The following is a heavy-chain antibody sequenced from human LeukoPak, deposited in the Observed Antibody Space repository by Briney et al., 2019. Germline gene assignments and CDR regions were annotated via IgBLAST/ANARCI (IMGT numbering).Heavy chain of an antibody. D-gene: IGHD3-10*01. CDR2: MYYSGSA. CDR3: ARGEQAGLWFGDTAFHH. J-gene: IGHJ1*01. Sequence: SETLSLTCTVSGGSISSSSYYWGWIRQPPGKELEWIGCMYYSGSAYYNPSLKSRVTISVDTSKNQFSLKLSSVTAADTAVYYCARGEQAGLWFGDTAFHHWGQGTLVTVSS. CDR1: GGSISSSSYY. V-gene: IGHV4-39*01.